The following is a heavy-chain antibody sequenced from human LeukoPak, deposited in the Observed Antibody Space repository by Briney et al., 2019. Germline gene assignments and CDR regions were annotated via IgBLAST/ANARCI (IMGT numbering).Heavy chain of an antibody. CDR3: AKGGYYDSSGYYPLSYFDY. D-gene: IGHD3-22*01. CDR1: GFTFDDYA. V-gene: IGHV3-9*01. Sequence: PGGSLRLSCAASGFTFDDYAMPWVRQAPGKGLEWVSGISWNSGSIGYADSVKGRFTISRDNAKNSLYLQMNSLRAEDTALYYCAKGGYYDSSGYYPLSYFDYWGQGTLVTVSS. J-gene: IGHJ4*02. CDR2: ISWNSGSI.